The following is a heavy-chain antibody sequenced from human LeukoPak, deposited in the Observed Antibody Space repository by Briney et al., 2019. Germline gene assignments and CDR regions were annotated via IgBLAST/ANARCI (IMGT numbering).Heavy chain of an antibody. CDR3: ARDLSVQLWSLGWFDP. J-gene: IGHJ5*02. V-gene: IGHV3-20*04. Sequence: PGGSLRLSCAASGFTFDDYGMSWVRQAPGKGLEWVSGINWNGGSTGYADSVKGRFTISRDNAKNSLYLQMNSLRAEDTALYYCARDLSVQLWSLGWFDPWGQGTLVTVSS. CDR1: GFTFDDYG. D-gene: IGHD5-18*01. CDR2: INWNGGST.